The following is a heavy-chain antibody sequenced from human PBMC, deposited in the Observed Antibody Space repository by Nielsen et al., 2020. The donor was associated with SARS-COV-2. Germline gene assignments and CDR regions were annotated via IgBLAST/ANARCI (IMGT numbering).Heavy chain of an antibody. V-gene: IGHV3-64D*06. J-gene: IGHJ6*02. CDR2: ISSNGGST. Sequence: GESLKISCSASGFTLSSYAMHWVRQAPGKGLEYVSAISSNGGSTYYADSVKGRFTISRDNSKNTLYLQMSSLRAEDTAVYYCVKGLRSSDYYYYYGMDVWGQGTTVTASS. D-gene: IGHD4-17*01. CDR3: VKGLRSSDYYYYYGMDV. CDR1: GFTLSSYA.